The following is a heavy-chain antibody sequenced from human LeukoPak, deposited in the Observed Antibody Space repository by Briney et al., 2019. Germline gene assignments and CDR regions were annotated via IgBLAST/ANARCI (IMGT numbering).Heavy chain of an antibody. V-gene: IGHV3-23*01. CDR1: GFTFSSYG. D-gene: IGHD4-23*01. CDR2: ISDSVTST. J-gene: IGHJ4*02. Sequence: PGGSLRLSCAASGFTFSSYGMSWVRQAPGKGLEWVSAISDSVTSTYYADSVKGRFTISRANSENTLYLQMNSLRAEDTAVYYCAKRSDYGVNSNYFDYWGQGTLVTVSS. CDR3: AKRSDYGVNSNYFDY.